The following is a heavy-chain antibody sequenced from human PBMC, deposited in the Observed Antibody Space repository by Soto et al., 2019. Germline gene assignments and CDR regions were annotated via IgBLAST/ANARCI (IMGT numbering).Heavy chain of an antibody. CDR1: GYTFTSYG. J-gene: IGHJ5*02. V-gene: IGHV1-18*04. Sequence: GGSVKVSCKAPGYTFTSYGISWVRQAPGQGLEWMGWISAYNGNTNYAQKLQGRVTMTTDTSTSTAYMELRSLRSDDTAVYYCARVPGKAVAGTPKTWFDPWGQGTLVTVSS. CDR3: ARVPGKAVAGTPKTWFDP. D-gene: IGHD6-19*01. CDR2: ISAYNGNT.